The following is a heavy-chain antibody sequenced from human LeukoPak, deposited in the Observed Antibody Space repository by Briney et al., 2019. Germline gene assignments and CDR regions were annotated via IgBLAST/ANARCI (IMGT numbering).Heavy chain of an antibody. CDR1: EFSVGSNY. CDR2: SSSSGSTL. CDR3: ARAGYYYSDY. V-gene: IGHV3-11*04. J-gene: IGHJ4*02. Sequence: GGSLRLSCAASEFSVGSNYMGWIRQAPGKGLEWVAYSSSSGSTLYYADAVKGRFTISRDNSKNSLYLQMNSLRAEDTALYYCARAGYYYSDYWGQGTLVTVSS. D-gene: IGHD3-22*01.